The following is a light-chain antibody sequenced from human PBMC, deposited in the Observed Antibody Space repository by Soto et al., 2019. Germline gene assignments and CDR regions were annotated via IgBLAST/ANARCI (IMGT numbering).Light chain of an antibody. V-gene: IGLV1-47*01. J-gene: IGLJ3*02. Sequence: QSVLTQPPSASGTPGQRVSISCSGSRSNIGRNYVYWYQQLPGTAPKLPIQRNNERPSGAPDRFSGSKSGTSVSLAISGLRSEDEATYYCAAWDDTLNGQVFGGGTKLTVL. CDR3: AAWDDTLNGQV. CDR1: RSNIGRNY. CDR2: RNN.